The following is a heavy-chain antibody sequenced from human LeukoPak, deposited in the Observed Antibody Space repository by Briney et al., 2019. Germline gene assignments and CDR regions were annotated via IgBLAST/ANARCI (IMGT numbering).Heavy chain of an antibody. CDR1: GGSISSYY. J-gene: IGHJ6*03. CDR2: INHSGST. CDR3: ARVWQPYYYYYMDV. Sequence: SETLSLTCTVSGGSISSYYWSWIRQPPGKGLEWIGEINHSGSTNYNPSLKSRVTISVDTSKNQFSLKLSSVTAADTAGYYCARVWQPYYYYYMDVWGKGTTVTVSS. V-gene: IGHV4-34*01.